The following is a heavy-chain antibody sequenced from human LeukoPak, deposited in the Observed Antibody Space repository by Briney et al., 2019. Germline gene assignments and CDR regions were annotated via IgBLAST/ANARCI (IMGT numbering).Heavy chain of an antibody. J-gene: IGHJ6*02. Sequence: PAGSLRLSCAASGFTFDDYAMHWVRQAPGKGLEWVSGIRWNSGSIGYADSVKGRFTISRDNSKNTLYLQMNSLRAEDTAVYYCARAYGSGSYLPNYYYYYGMDVWGQGTTVTVSS. D-gene: IGHD3-10*01. V-gene: IGHV3-9*01. CDR3: ARAYGSGSYLPNYYYYYGMDV. CDR1: GFTFDDYA. CDR2: IRWNSGSI.